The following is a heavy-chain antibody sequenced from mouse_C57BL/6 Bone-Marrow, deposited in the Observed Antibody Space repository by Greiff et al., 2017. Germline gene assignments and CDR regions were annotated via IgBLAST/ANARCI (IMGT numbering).Heavy chain of an antibody. Sequence: QVQLQQPGAELVKPGASVKLSCKASGYTFTSYWMHWVKQRPGRGLEWIGRIDPNSGGTKYNEKFKSKATLTVDKPSRTAYMQLSSLTSEDSAVYYCASSGLITTVVARNWYFDVWGTGTTVTVSS. V-gene: IGHV1-72*01. D-gene: IGHD1-1*01. CDR2: IDPNSGGT. J-gene: IGHJ1*03. CDR3: ASSGLITTVVARNWYFDV. CDR1: GYTFTSYW.